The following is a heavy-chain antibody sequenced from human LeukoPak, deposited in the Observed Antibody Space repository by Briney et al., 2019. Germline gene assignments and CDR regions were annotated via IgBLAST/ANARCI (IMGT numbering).Heavy chain of an antibody. CDR3: ASDQTQVVVTAIYPGYFQH. D-gene: IGHD2-21*02. V-gene: IGHV3-30-3*01. Sequence: GRSLRPSCAPSGLAFSSYAMHGGPQAPGKGLEWVAVISYDGSNKYYADSVKSRFTISRDNSKNSLYLQMNSLRAEDTAVYYCASDQTQVVVTAIYPGYFQHWGQGTLVTVSS. CDR2: ISYDGSNK. CDR1: GLAFSSYA. J-gene: IGHJ1*01.